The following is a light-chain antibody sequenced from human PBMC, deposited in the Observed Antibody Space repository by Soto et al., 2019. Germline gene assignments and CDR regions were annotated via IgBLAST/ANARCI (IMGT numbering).Light chain of an antibody. Sequence: EIVLTQSPGTLSLSPGERATLSCRASQSVSSYLAWYQQKPGQAPRLLIYDASNRATGIPARFSGSGSGTDFTLTISSLEPEDFAIYYCQQRQYWPPIPFGQGTRLEIK. CDR2: DAS. V-gene: IGKV3-11*01. J-gene: IGKJ5*01. CDR1: QSVSSY. CDR3: QQRQYWPPIP.